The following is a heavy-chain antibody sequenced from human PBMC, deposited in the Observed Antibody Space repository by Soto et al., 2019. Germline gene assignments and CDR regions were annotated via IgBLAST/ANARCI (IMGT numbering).Heavy chain of an antibody. Sequence: QVQLQQWGAGLLKPSETLSLTCAVSSGPFSGYYWSWIRQSPGKGLEWIGEISHSGSTNYNPSLKSRVTISVDTSKNQFSLKLSSVTAADTAVYYCAISYITNDASDIWGQGTLVTVSS. CDR1: SGPFSGYY. V-gene: IGHV4-34*01. CDR3: AISYITNDASDI. J-gene: IGHJ3*02. CDR2: ISHSGST. D-gene: IGHD1-1*01.